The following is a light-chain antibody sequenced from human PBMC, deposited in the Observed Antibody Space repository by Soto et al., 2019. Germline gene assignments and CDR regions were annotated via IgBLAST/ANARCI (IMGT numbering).Light chain of an antibody. CDR1: QSINSY. V-gene: IGKV1-39*01. Sequence: DIQMTQSPPSLSASVGDRVTITCRASQSINSYLNWYQHKPGKAPKLLIYATSSLQSGVPSRFSGSGSGTDFTLTISSLQPEDFATYYCQQSYSTPPTFGQGTKVEIK. CDR2: ATS. CDR3: QQSYSTPPT. J-gene: IGKJ1*01.